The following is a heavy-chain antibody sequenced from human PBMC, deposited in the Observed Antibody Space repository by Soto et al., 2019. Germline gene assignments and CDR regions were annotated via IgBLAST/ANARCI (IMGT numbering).Heavy chain of an antibody. CDR1: GFTFSSYG. CDR3: AKDRRKVVVAAPFDY. CDR2: ISYDGSNK. V-gene: IGHV3-30*18. Sequence: QVQLVESGGGVVQPGRSLRLSCAASGFTFSSYGMHWVRQAPGKGLEWVAVISYDGSNKYYADSVKGRFTISRDNSKNTPYLQMNSLRAEDTAVYYCAKDRRKVVVAAPFDYWGQGTLVTVSS. J-gene: IGHJ4*02. D-gene: IGHD2-15*01.